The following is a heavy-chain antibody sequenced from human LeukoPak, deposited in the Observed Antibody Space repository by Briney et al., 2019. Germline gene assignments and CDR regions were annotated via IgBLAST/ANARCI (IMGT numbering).Heavy chain of an antibody. CDR2: ISGSGGST. CDR1: GFTFSSYG. Sequence: GGSLRLSCAASGFTFSSYGMSWVRQAPGKGLEWVSAISGSGGSTYYADSVKGRFTISRDNSKNTLYLQMNSLRAEDTAVYYCARDVKRGNYRWFDPWGQGTLVTVSS. CDR3: ARDVKRGNYRWFDP. D-gene: IGHD1-26*01. J-gene: IGHJ5*02. V-gene: IGHV3-23*01.